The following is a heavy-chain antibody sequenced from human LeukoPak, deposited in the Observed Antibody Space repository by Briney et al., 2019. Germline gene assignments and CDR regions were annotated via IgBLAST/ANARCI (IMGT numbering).Heavy chain of an antibody. V-gene: IGHV3-21*01. D-gene: IGHD1-1*01. Sequence: GGSLRLSCAASGFTFSSYAMNWVRQAPGKGLEWVSSISSSSSYIYYADSVKGRFTISRDNAKNSLYLQMNSLRAEDTAVYYCARGQLERRGYFDYWGQGTLVTVSS. CDR1: GFTFSSYA. J-gene: IGHJ4*02. CDR3: ARGQLERRGYFDY. CDR2: ISSSSSYI.